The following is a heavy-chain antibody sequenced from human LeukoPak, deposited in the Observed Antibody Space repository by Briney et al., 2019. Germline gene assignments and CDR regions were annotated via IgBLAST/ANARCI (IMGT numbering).Heavy chain of an antibody. CDR3: ARDTHDILTGYWYFDY. CDR1: GGSISSSSYY. CDR2: IYYSGST. D-gene: IGHD3-9*01. J-gene: IGHJ4*02. V-gene: IGHV4-39*07. Sequence: PSETLSLTCTVSGGSISSSSYYWGWIRQPPGKGLEWIGSIYYSGSTYYNPSLKSRVTISVDTSKNQFSLKLSSVTAADTAVYYCARDTHDILTGYWYFDYWGQGTLVTVSS.